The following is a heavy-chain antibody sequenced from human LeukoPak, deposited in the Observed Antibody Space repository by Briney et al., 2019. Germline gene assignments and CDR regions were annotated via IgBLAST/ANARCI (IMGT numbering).Heavy chain of an antibody. J-gene: IGHJ5*02. CDR3: AKDISSSRLRGWFDP. V-gene: IGHV3-23*01. CDR2: ISGSGGST. CDR1: GFTFSSYA. D-gene: IGHD6-13*01. Sequence: GGSLRLPCAASGFTFSSYAMSWVRQAPGKGLEWVSAISGSGGSTYYADSVKGRFTISRDNSKNTLYLQMNSLRAEDTAVYYCAKDISSSRLRGWFDPWGQGTLVTVSS.